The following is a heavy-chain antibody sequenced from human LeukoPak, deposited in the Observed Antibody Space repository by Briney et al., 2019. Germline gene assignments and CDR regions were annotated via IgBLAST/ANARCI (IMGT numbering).Heavy chain of an antibody. D-gene: IGHD6-13*01. CDR2: IYPDDSNT. CDR3: ARLESGSSSFTFDY. Sequence: GESLKISCQGSGYNFPIYWIGWVRQMPGQGLEWMGIIYPDDSNTIYGPSFQGQVTISADKSINTAYLEWSSLKASDTAMYYCARLESGSSSFTFDYWGQGTLVTVSS. V-gene: IGHV5-51*01. CDR1: GYNFPIYW. J-gene: IGHJ4*02.